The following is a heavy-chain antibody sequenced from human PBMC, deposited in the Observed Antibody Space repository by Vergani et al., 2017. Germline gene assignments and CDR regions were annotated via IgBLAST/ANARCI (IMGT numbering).Heavy chain of an antibody. CDR2: IYHSGST. D-gene: IGHD1-26*01. Sequence: QLQLQESGSGLVKPSQTLSLTCAVSGGSISSGGYSWSWIRQPPGKGLEWIGYIYHSGSTYYNLSLKSRVTIPVDRSKNQFSLKLSSVTAADTAVYYCARAPNHSGYYYMDVWGKGTTVTVSS. J-gene: IGHJ6*03. CDR3: ARAPNHSGYYYMDV. CDR1: GGSISSGGYS. V-gene: IGHV4-30-2*01.